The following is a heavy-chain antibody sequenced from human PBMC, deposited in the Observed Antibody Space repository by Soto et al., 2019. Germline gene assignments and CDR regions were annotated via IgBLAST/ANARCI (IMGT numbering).Heavy chain of an antibody. Sequence: ASVKVSCKAPRDTFTSYYINWVRQAPGQGLEWMVVINPHGGSTAYAQKFKGRVTLTRDTSASTVYMEVSSLTSEDTAMYYCARSSGGNFGIIIEWTNWFDSWGQGTLVTVSS. D-gene: IGHD5-12*01. CDR1: RDTFTSYY. V-gene: IGHV1-46*01. CDR3: ARSSGGNFGIIIEWTNWFDS. J-gene: IGHJ5*01. CDR2: INPHGGST.